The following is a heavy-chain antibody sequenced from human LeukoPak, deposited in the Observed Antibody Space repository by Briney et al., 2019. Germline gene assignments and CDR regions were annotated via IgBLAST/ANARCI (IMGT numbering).Heavy chain of an antibody. J-gene: IGHJ4*02. Sequence: GGSLRLSCAASGFTFSSYAMHWVRQAPGKGLEWVAVISYDGSNKYYADSVKGRFTISRDNSKNTLYLQMNSLRAEDTAVYYCVIGIAAAGPPDYWGQGTLVTVSS. CDR3: VIGIAAAGPPDY. CDR1: GFTFSSYA. V-gene: IGHV3-30-3*01. CDR2: ISYDGSNK. D-gene: IGHD6-13*01.